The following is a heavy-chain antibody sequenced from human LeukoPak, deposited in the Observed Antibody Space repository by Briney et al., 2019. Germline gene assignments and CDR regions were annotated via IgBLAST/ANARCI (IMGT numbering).Heavy chain of an antibody. V-gene: IGHV4-38-2*01. J-gene: IGHJ4*02. CDR3: AGQHDTNGYYFY. CDR1: GNSINSAYY. CDR2: IYHSGST. D-gene: IGHD3-22*01. Sequence: SETLSLTYAVTGNSINSAYYWGWIRQPPGKGLEWIRSIYHSGSTYYNPSLKSRVTILVETSKNSFSLKLSSVTATDTAVYYCAGQHDTNGYYFYWGQGTLVTVSS.